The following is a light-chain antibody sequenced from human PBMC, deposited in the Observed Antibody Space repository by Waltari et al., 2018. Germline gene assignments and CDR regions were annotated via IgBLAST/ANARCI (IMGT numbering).Light chain of an antibody. CDR2: GAS. J-gene: IGKJ1*01. Sequence: ERVMTQSPATLSVSPGERATLSCRASQSVSSNLAWYQQKPGQAPRLLIYGASTRATGIPARFSGSGSGTEFTLTISSLQSEDFAVYYCQQYNNWPPPGKFGQGTKVEIK. CDR1: QSVSSN. CDR3: QQYNNWPPPGK. V-gene: IGKV3-15*01.